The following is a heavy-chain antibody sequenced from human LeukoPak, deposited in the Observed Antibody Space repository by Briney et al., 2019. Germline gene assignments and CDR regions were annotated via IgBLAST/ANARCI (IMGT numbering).Heavy chain of an antibody. J-gene: IGHJ4*02. CDR2: INHSGST. Sequence: SETLSLTCAVYGGSFSGYYWSWIRQPPGKGLEWIGDINHSGSTNYNPSLKSRVTISVDTSKNQFSLKLSSVTAADTAVYYCAGSPRGDIVVVPAAIGRYLDYWGQGTLVTVSS. D-gene: IGHD2-2*01. CDR3: AGSPRGDIVVVPAAIGRYLDY. CDR1: GGSFSGYY. V-gene: IGHV4-34*01.